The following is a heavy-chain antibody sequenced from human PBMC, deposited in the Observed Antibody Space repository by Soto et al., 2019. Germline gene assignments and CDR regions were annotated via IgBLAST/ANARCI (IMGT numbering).Heavy chain of an antibody. V-gene: IGHV1-3*01. CDR1: GYTFTSYA. CDR2: INAGNGNT. Sequence: QVQLVQSGAEVKKPGASVKVSCKASGYTFTSYAMHWVRQAPGQRLEWMGWINAGNGNTKYSQKFQGRVTITRDTFASTAYMELSSLRSEDRAVYYCARIPSMVRGVNWFDPWGQGTLVTVSS. D-gene: IGHD3-10*01. J-gene: IGHJ5*02. CDR3: ARIPSMVRGVNWFDP.